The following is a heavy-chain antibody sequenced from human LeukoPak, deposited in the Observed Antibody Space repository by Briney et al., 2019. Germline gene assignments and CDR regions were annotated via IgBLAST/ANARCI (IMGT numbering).Heavy chain of an antibody. V-gene: IGHV3-23*01. CDR3: AKAMPFVVVPAALFDY. J-gene: IGHJ4*02. CDR2: ISGSGGST. Sequence: GGSLRLSCAASGFTFSSYAMSWVRQAPGKGLEWVSAISGSGGSTYYADSVKGRFTISRDDSKNTLYLQMNSLRAEDTAVYYCAKAMPFVVVPAALFDYWGQGTLVTVSS. CDR1: GFTFSSYA. D-gene: IGHD2-2*01.